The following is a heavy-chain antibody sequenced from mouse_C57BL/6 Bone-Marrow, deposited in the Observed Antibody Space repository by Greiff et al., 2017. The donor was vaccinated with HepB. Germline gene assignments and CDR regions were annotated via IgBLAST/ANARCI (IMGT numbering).Heavy chain of an antibody. V-gene: IGHV1-64*01. CDR2: IHPNSGST. J-gene: IGHJ1*03. CDR1: DYTFTSYW. Sequence: QVQLQQPGAELVKPGASVKLSCKASDYTFTSYWMHWVKQRPGQGLEWIGMIHPNSGSTNYNEKFKSKATLTVDNSSSTAYMQLSSLKSEDSAVYDCARQGIYYYGSSYVWYFDVWGTGTTVTVSA. D-gene: IGHD1-1*01. CDR3: ARQGIYYYGSSYVWYFDV.